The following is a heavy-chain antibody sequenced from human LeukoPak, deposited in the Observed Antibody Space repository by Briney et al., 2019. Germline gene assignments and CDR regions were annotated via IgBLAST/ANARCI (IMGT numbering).Heavy chain of an antibody. CDR1: GFTFSSFG. J-gene: IGHJ3*02. CDR3: ARSGYVWGSYRSPPGAFDI. CDR2: ISSSSSYI. D-gene: IGHD3-16*02. V-gene: IGHV3-21*01. Sequence: PGGSLRLSCAASGFTFSSFGMSWVRQAPGRGLEWVSSISSSSSYIYYADSVKGRFTISRDNAKNSLYLQMNSLRAEDTAVYYCARSGYVWGSYRSPPGAFDIWGQGTMVTVSS.